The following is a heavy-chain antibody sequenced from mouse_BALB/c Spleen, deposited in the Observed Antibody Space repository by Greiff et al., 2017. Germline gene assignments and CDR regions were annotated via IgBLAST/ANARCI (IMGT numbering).Heavy chain of an antibody. V-gene: IGHV5-6-5*01. J-gene: IGHJ2*01. CDR3: AREDYYGSSYEVYFDY. CDR2: ISSGGST. Sequence: EVKLMESGGGLVKPGGSLKLSCAASGFTFSSYAMSWVRQTPEKRLEWVASISSGGSTYYPDSVKGRFTISRDNARNILYLQMSSLRSEDTAMYYCAREDYYGSSYEVYFDYWGQGTTLTVSS. CDR1: GFTFSSYA. D-gene: IGHD1-1*01.